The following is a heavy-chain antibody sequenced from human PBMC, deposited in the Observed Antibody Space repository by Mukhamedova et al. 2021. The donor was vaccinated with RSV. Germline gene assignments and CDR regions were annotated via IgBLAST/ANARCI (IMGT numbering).Heavy chain of an antibody. J-gene: IGHJ5*02. D-gene: IGHD5-24*01. CDR1: STW. Sequence: STWGSWVRQPPGKGLEWIGEIYHSGSTNYNPSLKSRVTISVDKSKNQFSLKLSSVTAADTAVYYCARGVLETDRQLGFVPWFDPWGQG. CDR2: IYHSGST. CDR3: ARGVLETDRQLGFVPWFDP. V-gene: IGHV4-4*02.